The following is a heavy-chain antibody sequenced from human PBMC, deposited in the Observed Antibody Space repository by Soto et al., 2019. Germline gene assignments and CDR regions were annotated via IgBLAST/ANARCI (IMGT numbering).Heavy chain of an antibody. V-gene: IGHV3-23*01. CDR3: ARGVRLHFAS. Sequence: GGSLRLSCEVSASNFSSYAMSWVRQAPGKGLEWVSGISGSGRNTFYADSVKGRFTISRDNTKNTIFLEMNNLRAEDAATYFCARGVRLHFASSGQGTLVTVSS. CDR2: ISGSGRNT. J-gene: IGHJ4*02. D-gene: IGHD3-10*01. CDR1: ASNFSSYA.